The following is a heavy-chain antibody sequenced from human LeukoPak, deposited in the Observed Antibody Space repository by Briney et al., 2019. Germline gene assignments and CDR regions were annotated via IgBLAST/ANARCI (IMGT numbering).Heavy chain of an antibody. D-gene: IGHD4/OR15-4a*01. V-gene: IGHV3-30*04. J-gene: IGHJ4*02. CDR2: ISYDGSNK. Sequence: GGSLRLSCAASGFTFSSYAMHWVRPAPGKGLEWVAVISYDGSNKYYADSVKGRFTISRDNSKNTLYLQMNSLRSEDTAVYYCAKGLARFGYGALLDYWGQGTLVTVSS. CDR1: GFTFSSYA. CDR3: AKGLARFGYGALLDY.